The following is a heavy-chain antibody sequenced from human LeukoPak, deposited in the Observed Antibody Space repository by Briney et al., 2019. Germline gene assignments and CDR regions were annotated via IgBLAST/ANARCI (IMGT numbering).Heavy chain of an antibody. V-gene: IGHV4-31*03. CDR3: ATPYCSSISCLDVFNM. CDR2: KYYSGSA. CDR1: GVSLSDGRYY. J-gene: IGHJ3*02. Sequence: SQTLSPTCNVSGVSLSDGRYYWTWIRQHPGKGLEWIGYKYYSGSAKYNPSLKSRLTISIDTSKNQFSLQLSSVTAADTATYYCATPYCSSISCLDVFNMWGQGTRVTVSS. D-gene: IGHD2-2*01.